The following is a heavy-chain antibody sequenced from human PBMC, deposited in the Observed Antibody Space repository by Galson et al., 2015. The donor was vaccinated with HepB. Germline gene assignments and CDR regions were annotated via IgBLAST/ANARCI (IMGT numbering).Heavy chain of an antibody. CDR3: AKTGFTLFGVLHS. J-gene: IGHJ4*02. CDR2: ITGSGDSA. V-gene: IGHV3-23*01. Sequence: SLRLSCAASGFTFRSFAMNWVRQTPGQGLEWVSTITGSGDSAFYADSVKGRLTISRDNSKNTLYLQMNSLRDADTAVYYCAKTGFTLFGVLHSWGQGTLVTVSS. CDR1: GFTFRSFA. D-gene: IGHD3-3*01.